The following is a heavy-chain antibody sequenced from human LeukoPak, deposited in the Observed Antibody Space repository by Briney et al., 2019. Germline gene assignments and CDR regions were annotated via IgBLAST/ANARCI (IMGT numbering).Heavy chain of an antibody. J-gene: IGHJ4*02. D-gene: IGHD3-22*01. CDR3: ARLKSTASGYIPGIDY. Sequence: GGSLRLSCAASGFTFSDYYMSWIRQAPGKVLEWVSYISSGGSTRYYADSVRGRFTISRDNAKNSLYLQMDSLRAEDTAVYYCARLKSTASGYIPGIDYWGQGTLVTVSS. V-gene: IGHV3-11*01. CDR1: GFTFSDYY. CDR2: ISSGGSTR.